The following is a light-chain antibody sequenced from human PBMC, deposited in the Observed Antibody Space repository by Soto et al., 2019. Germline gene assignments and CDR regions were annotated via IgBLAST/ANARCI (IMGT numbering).Light chain of an antibody. CDR2: GDS. CDR3: QSYDSGLSGYV. CDR1: SSNIGTGYD. J-gene: IGLJ1*01. V-gene: IGLV1-40*01. Sequence: QSALTQPPSVSGAPGQRVTISCTGSSSNIGTGYDVHWYQQLPGTAPKLLIYGDSNRPSGVPDRFSGSKSGTSASLAITGLQAEDEADYYCQSYDSGLSGYVFGPGTKVTVL.